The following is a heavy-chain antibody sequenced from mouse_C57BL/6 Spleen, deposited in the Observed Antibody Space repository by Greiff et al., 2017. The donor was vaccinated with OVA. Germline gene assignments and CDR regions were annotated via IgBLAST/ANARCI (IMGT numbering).Heavy chain of an antibody. CDR3: ARNPHYYGSSYGYFDV. Sequence: VKLMESGPGLVAPSQSLSITCTVSGFSLTSYAISWVRQPPGKGLEWLGVIWTGGGTNYNSALKSRLSISKDNSKSQVFLKMNSLQTDDTARYYCARNPHYYGSSYGYFDVWGTGTTVTVSS. D-gene: IGHD1-1*01. J-gene: IGHJ1*03. CDR1: GFSLTSYA. V-gene: IGHV2-9-1*01. CDR2: IWTGGGT.